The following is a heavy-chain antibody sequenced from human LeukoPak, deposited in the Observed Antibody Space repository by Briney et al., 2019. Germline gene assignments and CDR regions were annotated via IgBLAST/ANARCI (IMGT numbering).Heavy chain of an antibody. Sequence: GGSLRLSCAASAFTFSSYAMSWVRQAPGKGLEWVSAISGSGGSTYYADSVKGRFTISRDNSKNTLYLQMNSLRAEDTAVYYCAKNAQYYYDSSGYLDYWGQGTLVTVSS. V-gene: IGHV3-23*01. CDR3: AKNAQYYYDSSGYLDY. J-gene: IGHJ4*02. CDR1: AFTFSSYA. D-gene: IGHD3-22*01. CDR2: ISGSGGST.